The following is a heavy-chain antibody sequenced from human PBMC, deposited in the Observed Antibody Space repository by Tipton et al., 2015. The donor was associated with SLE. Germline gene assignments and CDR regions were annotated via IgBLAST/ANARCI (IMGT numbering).Heavy chain of an antibody. CDR3: AKAVSWNFDYYSMDG. V-gene: IGHV3-23*01. CDR2: IIGSASST. J-gene: IGHJ6*03. CDR1: RFSFASYA. D-gene: IGHD1-7*01. Sequence: SLRLSCVASRFSFASYAMSWVRQAPGKGLEWVSAIIGSASSTYYGDSVKGRFTISRDNSKNTLYLQMYSLRAEDTAVYYCAKAVSWNFDYYSMDGWGKGTTVTVSS.